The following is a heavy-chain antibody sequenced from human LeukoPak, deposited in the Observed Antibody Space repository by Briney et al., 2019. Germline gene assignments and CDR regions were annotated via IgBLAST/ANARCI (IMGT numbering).Heavy chain of an antibody. Sequence: SETLSLTCAVYGGSFSGYYWSWIRQPPGKGLEWVGEINHSGSTNYNPSPKSRVTISVDTSKNQFSLKLSSVTAADTAVYYCARRGSIFEDSEWRTAFDLWGQGTMVIVSS. CDR2: INHSGST. CDR1: GGSFSGYY. V-gene: IGHV4-34*01. J-gene: IGHJ3*01. CDR3: ARRGSIFEDSEWRTAFDL. D-gene: IGHD3-9*01.